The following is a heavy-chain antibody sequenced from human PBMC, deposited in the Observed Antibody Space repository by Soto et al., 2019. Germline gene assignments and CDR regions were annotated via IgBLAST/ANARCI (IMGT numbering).Heavy chain of an antibody. CDR3: TRKRFGMDV. V-gene: IGHV3-7*03. Sequence: GGSLRLSCAASGFTFSNSWMSWVRQAPGKGLEWVANIKEDGSEKDYVDPVKGRFTITRDNAKNSLYLQMNNLRAEDTAVYFCTRKRFGMDVWGQGTTVTVYS. CDR2: IKEDGSEK. CDR1: GFTFSNSW. J-gene: IGHJ6*02.